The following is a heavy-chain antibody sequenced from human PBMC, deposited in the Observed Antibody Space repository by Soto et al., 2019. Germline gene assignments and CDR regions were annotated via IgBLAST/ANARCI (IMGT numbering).Heavy chain of an antibody. J-gene: IGHJ4*02. CDR2: VTASGGGT. D-gene: IGHD5-18*01. CDR1: GFIFNNYA. V-gene: IGHV3-23*01. CDR3: AKALVPALTAKFGY. Sequence: SLSCAASGFIFNNYAMTWVRQAPGKGLEWVSTVTASGGGTFYANSVKGRFTISRDNSRNTLHLQMSSLRVEDTALYYCAKALVPALTAKFGYWGQGTLVTVSS.